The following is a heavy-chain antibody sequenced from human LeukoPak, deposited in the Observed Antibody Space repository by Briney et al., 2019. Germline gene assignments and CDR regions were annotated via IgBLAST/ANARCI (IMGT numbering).Heavy chain of an antibody. V-gene: IGHV4-59*01. CDR1: GGSISSYY. J-gene: IGHJ3*02. CDR3: ARDPAAIYYDILTGYHTENAFDI. D-gene: IGHD3-9*01. Sequence: SETLSLTCTVSGGSISSYYWSWIRQPPGKGLEWIGYIYYSGSTNYNPSLKSRVTISVDTSKNQFSLKLSSVTAADTAVYYCARDPAAIYYDILTGYHTENAFDIWGQGTMVTVSS. CDR2: IYYSGST.